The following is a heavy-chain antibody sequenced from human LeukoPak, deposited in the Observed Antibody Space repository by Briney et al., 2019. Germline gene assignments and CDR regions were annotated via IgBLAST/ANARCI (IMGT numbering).Heavy chain of an antibody. D-gene: IGHD1-26*01. CDR3: ARDLSGTWTFDH. J-gene: IGHJ4*02. V-gene: IGHV3-30-3*01. CDR1: GFTFSSHS. Sequence: GGSLRLSCAASGFTFSSHSMHWVRQAPGKGLGWLAILSPHENNTRNAESVKGRFTISRDNPKSTLYLHMDSLTSEDTAVYYCARDLSGTWTFDHWGQGTLVTVSS. CDR2: LSPHENNT.